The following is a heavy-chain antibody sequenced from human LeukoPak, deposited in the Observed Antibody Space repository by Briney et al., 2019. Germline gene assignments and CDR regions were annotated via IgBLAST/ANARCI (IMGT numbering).Heavy chain of an antibody. CDR1: GGSISSDDYC. D-gene: IGHD3-10*01. CDR2: IYQSGNT. J-gene: IGHJ4*02. CDR3: ARQIGAPGFDY. V-gene: IGHV4-39*01. Sequence: SETLSLTCSVSGGSISSDDYCWNWIRQPPGKGLEWIGSIYQSGNTYYNPSLKSRVTIFVDTAKNQFSLRLNSVTAADTAVYYCARQIGAPGFDYWGQGTLVTVSS.